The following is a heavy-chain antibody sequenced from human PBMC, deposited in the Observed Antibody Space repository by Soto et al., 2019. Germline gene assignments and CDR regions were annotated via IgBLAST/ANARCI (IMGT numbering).Heavy chain of an antibody. CDR3: AKAPYYDILIGYYFQH. D-gene: IGHD3-9*01. CDR2: ISGSGGST. J-gene: IGHJ1*01. CDR1: GFTFSSYA. V-gene: IGHV3-23*01. Sequence: GGSLRLSCAASGFTFSSYAMSWVRQAPGKGLEWVSAISGSGGSTYYADSVKGRFTISRDNSKNTLYLQMNSLRAEDTAVFYCAKAPYYDILIGYYFQHWGQGTLVTVSS.